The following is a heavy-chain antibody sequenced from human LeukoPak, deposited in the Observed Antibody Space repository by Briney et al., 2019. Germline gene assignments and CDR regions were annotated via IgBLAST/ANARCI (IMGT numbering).Heavy chain of an antibody. CDR2: IKGDGHEK. V-gene: IGHV3-7*01. D-gene: IGHD3-10*01. J-gene: IGHJ4*02. CDR1: GFSFSRYW. CDR3: AKEGAYPIITYDC. Sequence: PGGSLRLSCAASGFSFSRYWMNWVRQAPGKGLEWVANIKGDGHEKNYVDSVKGRFSISRDNARNSLYLQMDSLRAEDTAVYYCAKEGAYPIITYDCWVQGALVTVSS.